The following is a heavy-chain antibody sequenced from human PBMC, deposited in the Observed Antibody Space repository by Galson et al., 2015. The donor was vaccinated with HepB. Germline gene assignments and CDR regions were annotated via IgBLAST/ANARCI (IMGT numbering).Heavy chain of an antibody. J-gene: IGHJ4*02. V-gene: IGHV3-30-3*01. CDR1: GFTFSSYA. Sequence: SLRLSCAASGFTFSSYAMHWVRQAPGKGLEWVAVISYDGSNKYYADSVKGRFTISRDNSKNTLYLQMNSLRAEDTAVYYCARSQNTYYDFWSGLNWGQGTLVTVSS. D-gene: IGHD3-3*01. CDR3: ARSQNTYYDFWSGLN. CDR2: ISYDGSNK.